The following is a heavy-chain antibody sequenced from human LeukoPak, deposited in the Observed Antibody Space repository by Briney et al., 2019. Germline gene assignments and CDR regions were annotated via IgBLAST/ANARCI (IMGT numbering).Heavy chain of an antibody. Sequence: PGGSLRLSCAASGFTFDDYAMHWVRQAPGKGLEWVSGISWNSGSIGYAGSVKGRFTISRDNAKNSLYLQMNSLRAEDMALYYCAKAANSGSYSMGAFDIWGQGTMVTVSS. CDR3: AKAANSGSYSMGAFDI. CDR2: ISWNSGSI. D-gene: IGHD1-26*01. CDR1: GFTFDDYA. J-gene: IGHJ3*02. V-gene: IGHV3-9*03.